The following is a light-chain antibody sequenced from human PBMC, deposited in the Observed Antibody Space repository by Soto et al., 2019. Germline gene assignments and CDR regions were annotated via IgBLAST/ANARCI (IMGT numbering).Light chain of an antibody. CDR1: QSISSW. Sequence: QMNPAPSTLVSSVGDRITIPFRARQSISSWLAWYQQKPGKAPKLLIYKASTLESGVPSRFSGSGSGTEFTLTISSLQPDDFATYYCQQSFTFGPGTKVDIK. CDR3: QQSFT. CDR2: KAS. V-gene: IGKV1-5*03. J-gene: IGKJ3*01.